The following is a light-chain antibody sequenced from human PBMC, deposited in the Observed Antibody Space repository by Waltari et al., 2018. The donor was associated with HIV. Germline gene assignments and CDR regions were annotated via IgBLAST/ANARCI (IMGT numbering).Light chain of an antibody. CDR2: EGI. CDR3: CSYAGSSNWV. Sequence: QSALTQPASVSGSPGQSITISCTGSSSDVGTYNLVSWYQQHPGKAPQLMIYEGIKRPSGVSNRFSGSKSGNTASLTISGLQAEDEADYYCCSYAGSSNWVFGRGTKLTVL. V-gene: IGLV2-23*01. J-gene: IGLJ3*02. CDR1: SSDVGTYNL.